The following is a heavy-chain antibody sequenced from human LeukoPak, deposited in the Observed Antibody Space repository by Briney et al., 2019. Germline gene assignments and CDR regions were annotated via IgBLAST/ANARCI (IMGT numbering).Heavy chain of an antibody. CDR3: ARHDWFDP. CDR1: GFTLCGDY. Sequence: GGSLRLSCAVSGFTLCGDYMSWVRQAPAKVLEWVSFMYYGGATYYTNSVKGQFTISRDNYKNTLYLQMTSLRVEDTAVYYCARHDWFDPWGNGTLVTVSS. CDR2: MYYGGAT. V-gene: IGHV3-53*01. J-gene: IGHJ5*02. D-gene: IGHD3-3*01.